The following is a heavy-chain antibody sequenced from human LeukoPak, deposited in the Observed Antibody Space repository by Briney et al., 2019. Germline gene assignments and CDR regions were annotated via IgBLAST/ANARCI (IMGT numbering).Heavy chain of an antibody. D-gene: IGHD4-17*01. CDR2: ISGSGGYA. CDR1: GFTFSSFG. J-gene: IGHJ4*02. V-gene: IGHV3-23*01. CDR3: AKHFAPADYGVFDY. Sequence: GGSLRLSCAASGFTFSSFGMSWVRQAPGKGLEWVSAISGSGGYAYYADSVKGRFTISRDNSKNTLYLQMNSLRAEDTAVYYCAKHFAPADYGVFDYWGQGTLVTVSS.